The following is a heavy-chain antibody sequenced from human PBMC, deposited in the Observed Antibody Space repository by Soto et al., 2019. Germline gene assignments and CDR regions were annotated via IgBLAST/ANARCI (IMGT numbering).Heavy chain of an antibody. Sequence: SETLSLTCTVSGVSVSNYSYYWSWIRQPPGKGLEWIGYIYYSGSTHYNPSLKSRVTISVDTSKNQFSLKLSSVTAADTAVYYCARERPDGSRLDPWGQGTLVTVSS. CDR1: GVSVSNYSYY. CDR3: ARERPDGSRLDP. J-gene: IGHJ5*02. V-gene: IGHV4-30-4*08. D-gene: IGHD6-13*01. CDR2: IYYSGST.